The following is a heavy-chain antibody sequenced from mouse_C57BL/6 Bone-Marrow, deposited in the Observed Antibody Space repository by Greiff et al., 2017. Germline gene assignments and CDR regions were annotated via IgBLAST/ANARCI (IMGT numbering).Heavy chain of an antibody. CDR3: ARDDLVSHFDY. CDR2: ISDGGSYT. CDR1: GFTFSSYA. Sequence: EVKLMESGGGLVKPGGSLKISCAASGFTFSSYAMSWVRQTPEKRLEWVATISDGGSYTYYPDNVKGRFTITRDKAKNNLYLQMSLLKSEDTAMYYCARDDLVSHFDYWGQGTTLTVSS. V-gene: IGHV5-4*01. D-gene: IGHD2-10*02. J-gene: IGHJ2*01.